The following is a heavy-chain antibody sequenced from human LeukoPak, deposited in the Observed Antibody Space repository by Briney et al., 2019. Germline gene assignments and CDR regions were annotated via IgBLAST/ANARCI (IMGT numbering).Heavy chain of an antibody. CDR2: IYYSGTT. CDR3: ARQVSDYFYYYIDV. J-gene: IGHJ6*03. V-gene: IGHV4-39*01. CDR1: GGSISSSGYY. Sequence: PSETLSLTCSVSGGSISSSGYYWHWLRQPPGKGLEWVGSIYYSGTTYYNSSLKSRVTISEDTSKNRFSLMLTSVTAADTAVYYCARQVSDYFYYYIDVGGEGTTVIVS.